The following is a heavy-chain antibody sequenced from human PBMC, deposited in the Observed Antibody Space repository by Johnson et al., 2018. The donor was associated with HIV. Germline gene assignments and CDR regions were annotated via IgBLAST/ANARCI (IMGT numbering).Heavy chain of an antibody. D-gene: IGHD2-21*01. CDR3: ARAGLVFSTASHDAFDI. V-gene: IGHV3-30*04. CDR1: GFTFSSYA. CDR2: ISYDGSNK. Sequence: QVQLVESGGGVVQPGRSLRLSCAASGFTFSSYAMHWVRQAPGKGLEWVAVISYDGSNKYYADSVKGGFTISRDNSKNTLSLQMNSLRAEDTAVYYCARAGLVFSTASHDAFDIWGQGTMVTVSS. J-gene: IGHJ3*02.